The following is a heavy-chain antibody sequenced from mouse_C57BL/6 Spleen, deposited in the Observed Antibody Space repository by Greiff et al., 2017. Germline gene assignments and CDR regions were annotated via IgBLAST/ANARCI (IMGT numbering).Heavy chain of an antibody. CDR1: GYSFTGYY. CDR2: INPSTGGT. V-gene: IGHV1-42*01. D-gene: IGHD2-2*01. J-gene: IGHJ4*01. CDR3: ARNPLCYGYDGGNAMDY. Sequence: VQLKQSGPELVKPGASVKISCKASGYSFTGYYMNWVKQSPEKSLEWIGEINPSTGGTTYNQKFKAKATLTVDKSSSTAYMQLKSLTSEDCAVYYCARNPLCYGYDGGNAMDYWGQGTSVTVSS.